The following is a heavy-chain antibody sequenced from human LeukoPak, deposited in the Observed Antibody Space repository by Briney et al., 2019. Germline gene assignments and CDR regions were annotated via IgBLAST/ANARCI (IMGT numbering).Heavy chain of an antibody. CDR3: ARDSGSHAFDI. D-gene: IGHD1-26*01. Sequence: ASVKVSCKASGYTFTGYHMHWVRRAPGQGLEWMGRINPNSGDTNYAQKFQGRVTMTRDTSTSTVYMELSSLRSEDTAVYYCARDSGSHAFDIWGQGTMVTVSS. CDR2: INPNSGDT. CDR1: GYTFTGYH. J-gene: IGHJ3*02. V-gene: IGHV1-2*06.